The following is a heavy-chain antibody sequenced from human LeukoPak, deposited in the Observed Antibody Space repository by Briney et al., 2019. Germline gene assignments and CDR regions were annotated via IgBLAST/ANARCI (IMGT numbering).Heavy chain of an antibody. J-gene: IGHJ5*02. CDR3: ARQAYDYGDYVGNWFDP. V-gene: IGHV4-61*02. CDR2: IYTSGST. D-gene: IGHD4-17*01. CDR1: GGSISSGSYY. Sequence: PSETLSLTCTVSGGSISSGSYYWSWIRQPAGKGLEWIGRIYTSGSTNYNPSLKSRVTISVDTSKNQFSLKLSSVTAADTAVYYCARQAYDYGDYVGNWFDPWGQGTLVTVSS.